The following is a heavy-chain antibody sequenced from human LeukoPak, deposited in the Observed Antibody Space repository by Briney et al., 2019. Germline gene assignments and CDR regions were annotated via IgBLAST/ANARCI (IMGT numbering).Heavy chain of an antibody. D-gene: IGHD4-17*01. CDR1: GFTVSSNY. Sequence: PGGSLRLSCAASGFTVSSNYMSSIRQAPGKGLEWGSVIYRGGSTYYADCVNGRFTISRDNSKNTLYLQMNSLRSEDTAVYYCAREVDGDYGQYYFDYWGQGTLVTVSS. CDR3: AREVDGDYGQYYFDY. CDR2: IYRGGST. V-gene: IGHV3-53*01. J-gene: IGHJ4*02.